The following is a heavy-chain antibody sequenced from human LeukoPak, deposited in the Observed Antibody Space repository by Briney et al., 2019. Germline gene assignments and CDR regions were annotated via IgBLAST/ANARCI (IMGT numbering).Heavy chain of an antibody. J-gene: IGHJ4*02. V-gene: IGHV3-64D*06. CDR1: GFILRSHA. Sequence: GESLRLSCSASGFILRSHAMHWVRQAPGKGLEYVSRISDNGGSTYYADSVKGRFTISRDNSKNTLYLQMSSLRAVDTAVYYCVKDNEAGGSPFDRWGQGTLVTVSS. D-gene: IGHD1-1*01. CDR3: VKDNEAGGSPFDR. CDR2: ISDNGGST.